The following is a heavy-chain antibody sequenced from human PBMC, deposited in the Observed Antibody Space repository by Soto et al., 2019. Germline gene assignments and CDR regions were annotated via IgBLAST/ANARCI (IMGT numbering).Heavy chain of an antibody. CDR2: ISASGDRT. Sequence: EVQLLVSGGGSVQPGGSLRLSCEVSGFTLTNYAMSWVRQAPGKGLEWVSQISASGDRTYYADSVKGRFTISKDSSKNTLFLQNNSLRGEDSAVYYCEGAGTWGQGKKVTVSS. J-gene: IGHJ3*01. CDR3: EGAGT. D-gene: IGHD3-10*01. CDR1: GFTLTNYA. V-gene: IGHV3-23*01.